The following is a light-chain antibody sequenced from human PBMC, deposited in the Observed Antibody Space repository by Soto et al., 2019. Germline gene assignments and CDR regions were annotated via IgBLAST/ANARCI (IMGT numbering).Light chain of an antibody. V-gene: IGKV3-15*01. CDR3: QQYNNWPWA. CDR1: QSVSSN. CDR2: GAS. J-gene: IGKJ1*01. Sequence: EIVMTQSPATLSVSPGERATLSCRASQSVSSNLAWYQQKPGQVPRLLIYGASTRATGITARFSGSGSGTEFTLTIGSLQSEDFAAYYCQQYNNWPWAFGQGTKVEIK.